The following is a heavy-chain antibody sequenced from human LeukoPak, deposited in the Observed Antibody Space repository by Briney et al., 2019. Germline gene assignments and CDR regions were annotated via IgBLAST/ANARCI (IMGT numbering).Heavy chain of an antibody. CDR1: GGSFSGYY. D-gene: IGHD3-22*01. CDR2: INHSGST. V-gene: IGHV4-34*01. J-gene: IGHJ4*02. CDR3: ARGQRTYYYDSSGYYRT. Sequence: PSETLSLTCAVYGGSFSGYYWSWIRQPPGKGLEWIGEINHSGSTNYNPSLKSRVTISVDTSKNQLSLKLSSVTATDTAVYYCARGQRTYYYDSSGYYRTWGQGTLVTVSS.